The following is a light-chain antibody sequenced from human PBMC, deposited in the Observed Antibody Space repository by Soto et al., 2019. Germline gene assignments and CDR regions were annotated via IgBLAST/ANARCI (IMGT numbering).Light chain of an antibody. Sequence: NCMLTQPHSVSESPGKTVTISCTRSSGSIGSSYVQWYQQRPGSSPTTVIFEDNQRPTGVPVRFSGSIDSSSNSASLVISGLRTEDEADYYCQSYDTSNPLVFGGGTKLTVL. J-gene: IGLJ3*02. CDR3: QSYDTSNPLV. CDR1: SGSIGSSY. CDR2: EDN. V-gene: IGLV6-57*01.